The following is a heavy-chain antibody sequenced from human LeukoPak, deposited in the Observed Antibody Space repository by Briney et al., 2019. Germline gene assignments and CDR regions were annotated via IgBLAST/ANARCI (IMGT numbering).Heavy chain of an antibody. CDR3: ARGTMTTVTDYFDY. Sequence: SETLSLTCAVYGGTFCGYCWSWIRQPPGKGLEWIGEINHSGSTNYNPSLKSRVTISVDTSKNQFSQKLSSVTAADTAVYYCARGTMTTVTDYFDYWGQGTLVTVSS. CDR2: INHSGST. J-gene: IGHJ4*02. V-gene: IGHV4-34*01. D-gene: IGHD4-17*01. CDR1: GGTFCGYC.